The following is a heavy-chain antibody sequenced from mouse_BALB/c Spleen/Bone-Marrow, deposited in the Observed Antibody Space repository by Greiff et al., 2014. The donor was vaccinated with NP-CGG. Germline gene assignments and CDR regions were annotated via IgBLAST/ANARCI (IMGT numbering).Heavy chain of an antibody. Sequence: QVQLQQSGAELVRPGASVTLSCKASGYTFTDYEMHWVKQTPVHGLEWIGAIDPETGGTAYNQKFKGKATLTADKSSSTAYMELRSLTSEDSAVYYCTREGYYGSSPACFAYWGQGTLVTVSA. V-gene: IGHV1-15*01. CDR3: TREGYYGSSPACFAY. J-gene: IGHJ3*01. CDR1: GYTFTDYE. D-gene: IGHD1-1*01. CDR2: IDPETGGT.